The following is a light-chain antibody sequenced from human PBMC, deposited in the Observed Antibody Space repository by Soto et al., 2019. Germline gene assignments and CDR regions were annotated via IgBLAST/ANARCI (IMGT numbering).Light chain of an antibody. CDR1: QSVSSSN. CDR2: GAS. CDR3: QHYDTSLT. J-gene: IGKJ4*01. V-gene: IGKV3-20*01. Sequence: EIVLTQSPGPLSLSPGERATLSCRASQSVSSSNFAWYQQKPGQAPRLLIYGASSRATGIPDRFSGAGSGTDFPLSINRLEPEDVAFYYCQHYDTSLTFGGGTKLELK.